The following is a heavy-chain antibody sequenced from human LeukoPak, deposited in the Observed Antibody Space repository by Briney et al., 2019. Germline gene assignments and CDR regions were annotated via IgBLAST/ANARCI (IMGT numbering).Heavy chain of an antibody. J-gene: IGHJ5*02. Sequence: PSETLSLTCAVYGGSFSYYSWSWIRQPPGKGLEWIGEINHSGSTNYNPSLKSRVTISVDTSKNQFSLKLNSVTAADTAVYYCARHYGPWGQGTLVTVSS. CDR1: GGSFSYYS. CDR2: INHSGST. D-gene: IGHD3-16*01. CDR3: ARHYGP. V-gene: IGHV4-34*01.